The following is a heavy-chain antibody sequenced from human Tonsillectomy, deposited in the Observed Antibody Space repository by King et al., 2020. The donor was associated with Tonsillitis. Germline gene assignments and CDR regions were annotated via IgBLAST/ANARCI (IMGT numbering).Heavy chain of an antibody. CDR2: IYSGGTT. Sequence: VQLVESGGGLVQPGGSLRLSCAASGFTVSSNYMTWVRQSPGKGLEWVSVIYSGGTTYYADSVKGRFTISRDNSNNRVYLQMNSLRGEDTAVYYCARGGIAPPFDYWGQGPLVTVSS. D-gene: IGHD2-21*01. CDR3: ARGGIAPPFDY. CDR1: GFTVSSNY. V-gene: IGHV3-66*01. J-gene: IGHJ4*02.